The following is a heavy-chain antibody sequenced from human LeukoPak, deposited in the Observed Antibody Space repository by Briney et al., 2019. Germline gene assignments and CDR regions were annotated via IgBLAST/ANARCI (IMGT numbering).Heavy chain of an antibody. Sequence: GGSLRLSCAASGFTFSSYWMSWVRQAPGKGPEWVANIKQDGSEKYYVDSVKGRFTISRDNAKNSLYLQMNSLRAEDTAVYYCARRGLNYYDSSGYYKDWGQGTLVTVSS. CDR1: GFTFSSYW. D-gene: IGHD3-22*01. J-gene: IGHJ4*02. CDR3: ARRGLNYYDSSGYYKD. CDR2: IKQDGSEK. V-gene: IGHV3-7*01.